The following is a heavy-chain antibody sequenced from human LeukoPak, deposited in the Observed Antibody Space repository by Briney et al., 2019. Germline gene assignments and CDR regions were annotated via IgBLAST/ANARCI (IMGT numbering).Heavy chain of an antibody. V-gene: IGHV4-31*03. CDR2: IYYSGST. Sequence: PSQTLSLTCTVSGGSISSGVYYWSWIRQHPGKGLEWIGCIYYSGSTYYNPSLKSRVTISVDTSKNQFSLKLSFVTAADTAVYYCARVPSGPRNYYYYYYMDVWGKGTTVTVSS. D-gene: IGHD1-14*01. CDR3: ARVPSGPRNYYYYYYMDV. CDR1: GGSISSGVYY. J-gene: IGHJ6*03.